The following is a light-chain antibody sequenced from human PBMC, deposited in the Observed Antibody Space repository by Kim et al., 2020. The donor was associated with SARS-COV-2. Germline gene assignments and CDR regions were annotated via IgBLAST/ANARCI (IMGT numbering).Light chain of an antibody. CDR3: QQRSKWPRT. J-gene: IGKJ2*01. Sequence: EIVLTQSPATLSLSPGERATLSCRASQSVGSPLAWYQQKPAQAPRLLIYETSNRAAGIPARFSGSGSGTDFTLTISSLEPEDFAVYYCQQRSKWPRTFGQGTKLEI. CDR2: ETS. CDR1: QSVGSP. V-gene: IGKV3-11*01.